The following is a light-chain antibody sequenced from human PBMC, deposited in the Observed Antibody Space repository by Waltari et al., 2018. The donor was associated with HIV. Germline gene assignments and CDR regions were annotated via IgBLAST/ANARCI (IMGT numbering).Light chain of an antibody. Sequence: QSALTQPASVSGSPGPSITISCTGTSSDVGGYNYVSWYRQHPGKAPKLMIYEVSNRPSGVSNRFSGSKSGNTASLTISGLQAEDEADYYCSSYASSSTPYVFGTGTKVTVL. CDR3: SSYASSSTPYV. J-gene: IGLJ1*01. CDR2: EVS. V-gene: IGLV2-14*01. CDR1: SSDVGGYNY.